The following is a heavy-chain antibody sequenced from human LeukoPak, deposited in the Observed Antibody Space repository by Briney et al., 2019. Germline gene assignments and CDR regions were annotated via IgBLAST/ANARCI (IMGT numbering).Heavy chain of an antibody. CDR2: IIPILGIT. Sequence: SVKVSCKASGYTFTSYDINWVRQAPGQGLEWMGRIIPILGITNYAQRFQGRVTITADKSTSTVYMELSSLRSEDTAVYYCARAVGNYDWFDPWGQGTLVTVSS. J-gene: IGHJ5*02. CDR3: ARAVGNYDWFDP. D-gene: IGHD4-11*01. CDR1: GYTFTSYD. V-gene: IGHV1-69*04.